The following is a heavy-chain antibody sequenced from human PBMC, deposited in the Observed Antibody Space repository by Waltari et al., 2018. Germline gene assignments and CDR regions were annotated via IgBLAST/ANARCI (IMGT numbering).Heavy chain of an antibody. J-gene: IGHJ4*02. CDR3: TRALWLGELYDY. Sequence: EVQLDESGGGLVQPGGSLRLSCSASGFTFTRYLMNWVRQAPGKGLVWVACLNSDGSSTTYADSVKGRFTISRANAKNTVYLQMNSLRVEDTAVYYCTRALWLGELYDYWGQGTLVTVSS. CDR1: GFTFTRYL. CDR2: LNSDGSST. V-gene: IGHV3-74*01. D-gene: IGHD3-10*01.